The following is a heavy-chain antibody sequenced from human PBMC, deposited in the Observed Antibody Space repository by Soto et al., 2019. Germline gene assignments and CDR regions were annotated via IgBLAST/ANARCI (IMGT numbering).Heavy chain of an antibody. CDR3: ARRGSGSYYNY. CDR2: ISGSGGST. D-gene: IGHD1-26*01. J-gene: IGHJ4*02. V-gene: IGHV3-23*01. CDR1: GFTFSSYA. Sequence: EVQLLESGGGLVQPGGSLRLSCAASGFTFSSYAMRWVRQAPEKGLEWVSAISGSGGSTYYADSVKGRFTISRDNSKSTLYLQMNSLRAEDTAVYYCARRGSGSYYNYWGQGTLVTVSS.